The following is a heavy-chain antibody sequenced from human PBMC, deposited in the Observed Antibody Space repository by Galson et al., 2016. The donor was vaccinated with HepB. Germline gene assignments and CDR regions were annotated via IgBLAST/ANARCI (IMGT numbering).Heavy chain of an antibody. CDR1: GFSLTNAGVG. Sequence: LTCNFSGFSLTNAGVGVGWIRQPPGKALEWLGFIQWDDDERYSPALKTRLTITKDTSKNQVVLKMTNVDPADTATYYCARSLGLIFDYWGHGTLVTVSS. D-gene: IGHD3/OR15-3a*01. V-gene: IGHV2-5*02. CDR2: IQWDDDE. J-gene: IGHJ4*01. CDR3: ARSLGLIFDY.